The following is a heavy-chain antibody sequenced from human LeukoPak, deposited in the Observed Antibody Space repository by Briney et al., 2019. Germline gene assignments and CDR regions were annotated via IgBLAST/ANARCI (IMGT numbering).Heavy chain of an antibody. CDR3: VREGRVTGYDFDY. CDR1: GFTFSSYW. Sequence: GGSLGLSCEASGFTFSSYWMHWVRQAPGEGLVWVSRTNSDGSSTTYADSVKGRFTISRDNGKNTLNLQMNSLRVEDTAVYYCVREGRVTGYDFDYWGQGTLVTVSS. J-gene: IGHJ4*02. V-gene: IGHV3-74*03. CDR2: TNSDGSST. D-gene: IGHD5-12*01.